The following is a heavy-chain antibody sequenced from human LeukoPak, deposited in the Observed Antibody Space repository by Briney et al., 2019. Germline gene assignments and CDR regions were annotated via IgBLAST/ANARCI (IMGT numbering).Heavy chain of an antibody. CDR2: ISYDGSNK. CDR3: ARDNRYSGSYYFDY. D-gene: IGHD1-26*01. J-gene: IGHJ4*02. V-gene: IGHV3-30*03. CDR1: GFTFSSYG. Sequence: GGSLRLSCAASGFTFSSYGMHWVRQAPGKGLEWVAVISYDGSNKYYADSVKGRFTISRDNSKNTLYLQMNSLRAEDTAVYYCARDNRYSGSYYFDYWGQGTLVTVSS.